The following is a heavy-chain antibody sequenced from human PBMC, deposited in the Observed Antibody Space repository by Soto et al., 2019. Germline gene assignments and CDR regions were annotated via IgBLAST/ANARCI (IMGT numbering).Heavy chain of an antibody. Sequence: SETLSLTCTVSGGSISSGGYYWSWIRQHPGKGLEWIGYIYYSGSTYYNPSLKSRVTISVDTSNNLFSLKLCSVTAADTAVYYCARDRAAAGTGWFDPWGQGTLVTVSS. J-gene: IGHJ5*02. CDR2: IYYSGST. V-gene: IGHV4-31*03. CDR1: GGSISSGGYY. D-gene: IGHD6-13*01. CDR3: ARDRAAAGTGWFDP.